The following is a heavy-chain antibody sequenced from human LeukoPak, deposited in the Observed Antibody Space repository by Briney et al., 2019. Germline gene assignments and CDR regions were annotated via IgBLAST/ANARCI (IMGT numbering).Heavy chain of an antibody. CDR1: GYTFTDYY. D-gene: IGHD6-19*01. CDR2: INPKSGGT. Sequence: SVKVSCKASGYTFTDYYIHWVRQAPGQDFEWMGWINPKSGGTEHAQKFQGRVTMTRDPSLSTAYMELSRLRSDDTAVFYCARASTVAGNHRPFDYWGQGTLVTVSS. CDR3: ARASTVAGNHRPFDY. J-gene: IGHJ4*02. V-gene: IGHV1-2*02.